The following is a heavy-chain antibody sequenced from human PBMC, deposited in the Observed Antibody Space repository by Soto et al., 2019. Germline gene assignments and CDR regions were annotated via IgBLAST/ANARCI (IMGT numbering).Heavy chain of an antibody. CDR3: VRDRGYPDSFDV. V-gene: IGHV3-23*01. Sequence: GGSLRLSCAASGFTFSTYAMAWVRHAPGKGLEWVSVISGSGGSTYYADSVKGRFTISRDNSKNTLYLQMNSLRAEDTAVYYCVRDRGYPDSFDVWGRGTMVTVSS. CDR2: ISGSGGST. D-gene: IGHD1-1*01. CDR1: GFTFSTYA. J-gene: IGHJ3*01.